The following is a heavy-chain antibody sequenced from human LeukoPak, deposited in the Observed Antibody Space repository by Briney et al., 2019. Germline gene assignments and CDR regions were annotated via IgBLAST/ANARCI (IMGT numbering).Heavy chain of an antibody. CDR2: ISSSSSYI. CDR1: GFTFSSYS. CDR3: ARDLGGERYQYYYYGMDV. V-gene: IGHV3-21*01. J-gene: IGHJ6*02. D-gene: IGHD2-2*01. Sequence: GGSLRLSCAASGFTFSSYSMNWVRQAPGKGLEWVSSISSSSSYIYYADSVKGRFTISRDNAKNSLYLQMNSLRAEDTAVYYCARDLGGERYQYYYYGMDVWGQGTTVTVSS.